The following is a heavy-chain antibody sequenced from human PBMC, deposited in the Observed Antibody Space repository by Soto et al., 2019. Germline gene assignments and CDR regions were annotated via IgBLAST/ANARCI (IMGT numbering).Heavy chain of an antibody. CDR3: ARPIEGGSSGYYH. CDR2: FYYSGRG. V-gene: IGHV4-39*01. J-gene: IGHJ5*02. Sequence: QLQLQESRPGLVKPSETLSLTCTVSGGSISSSIYYWAWIRQPPGKGLEWIGSFYYSGRGSYKPPLMRRVSLSVDTSNNQFSLKLSSVTAAGTAVYYCARPIEGGSSGYYHWGQGTQVTVSS. CDR1: GGSISSSIYY. D-gene: IGHD3-22*01.